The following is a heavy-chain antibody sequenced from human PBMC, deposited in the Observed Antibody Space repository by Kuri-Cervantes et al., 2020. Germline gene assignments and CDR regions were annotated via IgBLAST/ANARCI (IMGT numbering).Heavy chain of an antibody. Sequence: LSLSCAASGFTFSSYAMHWVRQAPGKGLEWVAVISYDGSNKYYADSVKGRFTISRDNSKNTLYLQMNSLRAEDTAVYYCAKRGGSGSYYNVRGGENYFDYWGQGTLVTVSS. CDR1: GFTFSSYA. V-gene: IGHV3-30-3*02. D-gene: IGHD3-10*01. CDR3: AKRGGSGSYYNVRGGENYFDY. J-gene: IGHJ4*02. CDR2: ISYDGSNK.